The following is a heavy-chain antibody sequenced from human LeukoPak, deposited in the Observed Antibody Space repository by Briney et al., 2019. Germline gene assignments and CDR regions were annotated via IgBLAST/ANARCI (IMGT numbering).Heavy chain of an antibody. CDR2: ISGSGGST. J-gene: IGHJ4*02. D-gene: IGHD1-26*01. V-gene: IGHV3-23*01. CDR1: GFTFSSYA. CDR3: AKDWSYSRHLDY. Sequence: GGSLRLSCAASGFTFSSYAMSWVRQAPGKGLEWVSAISGSGGSTYYADSVKGRFTISRDNSKNTLYLQMSSLRAEDTAVYYCAKDWSYSRHLDYWGQGTLVTVSS.